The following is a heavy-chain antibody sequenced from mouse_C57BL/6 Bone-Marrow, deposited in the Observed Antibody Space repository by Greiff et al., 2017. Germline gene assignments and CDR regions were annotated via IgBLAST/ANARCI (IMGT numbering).Heavy chain of an antibody. CDR2: IYPSDSET. CDR3: ARRPLTGTGYYCDY. D-gene: IGHD4-1*01. J-gene: IGHJ2*01. V-gene: IGHV1-61*01. CDR1: GYTFTSYW. Sequence: VQLQQPGAELVRPGSSVKLSCKASGYTFTSYWMDWVKQRPGQGLEWIGNIYPSDSETHYNQKFKDKATLTVDKSSSTAYMQLSSLTSDDSAVDYCARRPLTGTGYYCDYWGQGTTLTVSS.